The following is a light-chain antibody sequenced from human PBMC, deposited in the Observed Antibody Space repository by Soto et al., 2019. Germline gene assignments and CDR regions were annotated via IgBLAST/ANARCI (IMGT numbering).Light chain of an antibody. V-gene: IGLV1-44*01. J-gene: IGLJ7*01. CDR3: AAWDDSLNVAA. CDR1: SSNIGSNT. Sequence: QSVLTQPPSASGTPGQRVTISCSGSSSNIGSNTVNWYQQLPGTAPKLLIYSNNQRPSGVPVRFSGSKSGTSASLAVSGLQYEDAADYYCAAWDDSLNVAAFGGGTQLTVL. CDR2: SNN.